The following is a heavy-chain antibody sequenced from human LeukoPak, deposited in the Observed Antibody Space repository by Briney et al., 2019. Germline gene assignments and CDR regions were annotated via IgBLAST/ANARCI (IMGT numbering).Heavy chain of an antibody. D-gene: IGHD6-19*01. Sequence: GGSLRLSCAASGFTFSNAWMNWVRQAPGKGLEWVGRIKSKTDGGTTDYAAPVKGRFTISRDDSKNTLYLQMNSLKTEDTAVYYCARAPPAGYYFDYWGQGTLVTVSS. J-gene: IGHJ4*02. V-gene: IGHV3-15*07. CDR1: GFTFSNAW. CDR2: IKSKTDGGTT. CDR3: ARAPPAGYYFDY.